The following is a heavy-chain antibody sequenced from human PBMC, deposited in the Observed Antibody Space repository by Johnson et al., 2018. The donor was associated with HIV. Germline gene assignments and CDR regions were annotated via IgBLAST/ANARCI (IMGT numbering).Heavy chain of an antibody. CDR2: IRYDGSNK. CDR3: ARDIFAVAGYDAFEI. Sequence: VQLVESGGGVVQPGGSLRLSCAASGFTFSSYGMHWVRQAPGKGLEWVAFIRYDGSNKYYADSVKGRFTISRDNSKNTLYLKMNSLRAEDTAVYYWARDIFAVAGYDAFEIWGQGTMVTVSS. D-gene: IGHD6-19*01. CDR1: GFTFSSYG. J-gene: IGHJ3*02. V-gene: IGHV3-30*02.